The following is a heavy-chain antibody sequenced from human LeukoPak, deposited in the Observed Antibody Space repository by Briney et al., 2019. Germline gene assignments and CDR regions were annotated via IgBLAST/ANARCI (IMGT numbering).Heavy chain of an antibody. J-gene: IGHJ5*02. Sequence: SETLSLTCTVSGGSINIYYWSWIRQPAGKGLEWIGRIYTSGSTHYNPSLKSRVTMSVDTSKSQFSLKLSSVTAADTAVYYCARGPLTVTRGFDPWGQGTLVTVSS. V-gene: IGHV4-4*07. CDR2: IYTSGST. D-gene: IGHD4-17*01. CDR3: ARGPLTVTRGFDP. CDR1: GGSINIYY.